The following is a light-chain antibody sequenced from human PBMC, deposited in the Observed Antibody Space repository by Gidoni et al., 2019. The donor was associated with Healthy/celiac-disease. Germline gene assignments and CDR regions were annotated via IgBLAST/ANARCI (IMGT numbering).Light chain of an antibody. Sequence: IRMPQSPSSLSASVGDRVTITCQASQDISNYLNWYQQKPGKAPKLLIYDASNLETGVPSRFSGSGSGTDFTFTISSLQPEDIATYYCQQYDNLPITFGGGTRLEIK. J-gene: IGKJ5*01. CDR3: QQYDNLPIT. CDR1: QDISNY. CDR2: DAS. V-gene: IGKV1-33*01.